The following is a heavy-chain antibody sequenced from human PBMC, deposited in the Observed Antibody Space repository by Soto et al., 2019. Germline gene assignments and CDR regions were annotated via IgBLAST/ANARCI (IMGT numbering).Heavy chain of an antibody. V-gene: IGHV3-23*01. CDR3: ATSFRYFDN. J-gene: IGHJ4*02. CDR1: GFTPTTTP. Sequence: EVQLLESGGGLVLPGGSLRLSCAGSGFTPTTTPLSWVRQPPGKGLEWVTTISGTASRTYYVDSVKGRFFISRDSAKNTVTLQMNTLTLDDTAVYYCATSFRYFDNWGQGTRVTVSS. CDR2: ISGTASRT.